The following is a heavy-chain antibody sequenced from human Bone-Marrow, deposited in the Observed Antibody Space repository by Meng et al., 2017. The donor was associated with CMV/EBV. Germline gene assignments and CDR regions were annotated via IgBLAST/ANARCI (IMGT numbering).Heavy chain of an antibody. J-gene: IGHJ4*02. CDR2: ISSSSSTI. V-gene: IGHV3-21*06. CDR1: GFTVSSNY. Sequence: GGSLRLSCAASGFTVSSNYMSWVRQAPGKGLEWVSSISSSSSTIYYADSVKGRFTISRDNAKSSLSLQMNYVRAEDTAVYYCARLLGGVTTYDYWGQGTRVTVSS. CDR3: ARLLGGVTTYDY. D-gene: IGHD4-17*01.